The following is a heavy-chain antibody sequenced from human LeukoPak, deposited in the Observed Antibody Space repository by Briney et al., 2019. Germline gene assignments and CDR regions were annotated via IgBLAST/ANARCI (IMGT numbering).Heavy chain of an antibody. CDR3: AGRDGYY. CDR2: INHSGST. Sequence: KPSETLSLTCAVYGGSFSGYYWSWIRQPPGKGLEWIGEINHSGSTNYNPSLKSRVTISVDTSKNQFSLKLSSVTAADTAVYYCAGRDGYYWGQGTLVTVSS. D-gene: IGHD5-24*01. V-gene: IGHV4-34*01. CDR1: GGSFSGYY. J-gene: IGHJ4*02.